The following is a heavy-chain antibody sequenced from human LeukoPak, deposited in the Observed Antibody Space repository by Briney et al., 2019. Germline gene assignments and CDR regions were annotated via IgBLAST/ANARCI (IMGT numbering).Heavy chain of an antibody. V-gene: IGHV5-51*01. CDR3: ARQTAMGRSGDY. CDR1: GYSFTSYW. D-gene: IGHD5-18*01. Sequence: GESLKISCKASGYSFTSYWIGWVRPMPGKGLEWMGIIDPSDSETRYTPSLRGQVTISVDKSLTTADLQWNSLKASDTAMYYCARQTAMGRSGDYWGQGTLVTVSS. CDR2: IDPSDSET. J-gene: IGHJ4*02.